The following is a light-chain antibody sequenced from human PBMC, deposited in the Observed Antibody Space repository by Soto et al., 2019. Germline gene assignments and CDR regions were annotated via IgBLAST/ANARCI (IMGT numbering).Light chain of an antibody. Sequence: QSVLTQPPSASGTPGQRVTISCSGSSSNIGSHAVNWYQQLPGTAPKLLIYDNNKRPSGIPDRFSGSKSGTSATLGITGLQTGDEADYYCGTWDSSLSANVVFGGGTKLTVL. CDR2: DNN. CDR3: GTWDSSLSANVV. J-gene: IGLJ2*01. CDR1: SSNIGSHA. V-gene: IGLV1-51*01.